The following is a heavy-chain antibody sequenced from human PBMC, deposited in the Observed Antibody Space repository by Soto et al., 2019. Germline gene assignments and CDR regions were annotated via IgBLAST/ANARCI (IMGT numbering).Heavy chain of an antibody. CDR2: IYSDGTT. D-gene: IGHD3-10*01. J-gene: IGHJ6*02. CDR3: ARARSGSSGYYGMDV. Sequence: EVQLVESGGGLIQPGGSLRVSCAASGFTVSSNYMSWVRQAPGKGLEWVSLIYSDGTTYYADSVKGRFTISRDNSKNMLYLQMNSLRAEDTAVYYCARARSGSSGYYGMDVWGQGTTVTVSS. V-gene: IGHV3-53*01. CDR1: GFTVSSNY.